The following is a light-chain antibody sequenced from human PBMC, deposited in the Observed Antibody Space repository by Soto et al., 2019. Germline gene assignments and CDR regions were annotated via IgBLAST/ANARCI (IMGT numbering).Light chain of an antibody. Sequence: EVILTQSPGTLSLSPGERGTLSCRASQSINSAHLVWYQQKPGQAPRLLIYGAYSRATGIPDRFSGSGSGTDFTLTIRLEPEDFAVYYCQHYDGSPLTFGGGTKVELK. V-gene: IGKV3-20*01. CDR1: QSINSAH. CDR3: QHYDGSPLT. CDR2: GAY. J-gene: IGKJ4*01.